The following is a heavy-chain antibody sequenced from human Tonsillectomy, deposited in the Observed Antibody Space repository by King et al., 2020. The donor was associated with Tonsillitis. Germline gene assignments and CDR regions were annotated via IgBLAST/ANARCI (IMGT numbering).Heavy chain of an antibody. CDR1: GFTVSSNY. CDR2: IYSGGST. V-gene: IGHV3-53*01. Sequence: EVQLVESGGGLIQPGGSLRLSCAASGFTVSSNYMSWVRQAPGKGLEWVSVIYSGGSTYYADSVKGRFTISRDNSKNTLYLQMNSLRAEDTAVYYCARRAVTTSPYYYYMDVWGKGTTVTVSS. D-gene: IGHD4-17*01. CDR3: ARRAVTTSPYYYYMDV. J-gene: IGHJ6*03.